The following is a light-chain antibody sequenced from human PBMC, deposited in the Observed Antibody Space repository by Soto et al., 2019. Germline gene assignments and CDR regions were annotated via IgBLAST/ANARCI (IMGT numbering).Light chain of an antibody. CDR1: QSVSSN. J-gene: IGKJ5*01. Sequence: EIVMTQSPATLSVSPGERATLSCRAGQSVSSNLAWYQQKPGQSPRLLIYDTSTRATGIPARFSGSGSGTEFTLTISSLQSEDFVVYCCQQYNNWPPITFGQGTRLEIK. CDR3: QQYNNWPPIT. CDR2: DTS. V-gene: IGKV3-15*01.